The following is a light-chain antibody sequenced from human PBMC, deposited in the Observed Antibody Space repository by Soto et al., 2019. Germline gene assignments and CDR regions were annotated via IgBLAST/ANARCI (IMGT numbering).Light chain of an antibody. CDR2: KAS. J-gene: IGKJ1*01. V-gene: IGKV1-5*03. CDR1: QSISSW. Sequence: DIQMTQSSPTLSASVGDRVTITCRASQSISSWLAWYQQKPGKAPKLLIYKASSLESGVPSRFSGSGSGTEFTLTISSLQPDDFATYYCQQYNSYSTFGQGTKVEIK. CDR3: QQYNSYST.